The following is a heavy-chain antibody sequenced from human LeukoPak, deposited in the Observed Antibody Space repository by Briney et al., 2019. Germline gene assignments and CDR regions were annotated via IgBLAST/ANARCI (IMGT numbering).Heavy chain of an antibody. V-gene: IGHV1-2*02. D-gene: IGHD3-22*01. CDR3: ARGKIGSSGFFYGY. J-gene: IGHJ4*02. CDR1: GYTFTGYY. Sequence: ASVKVSCKASGYTFTGYYMHWVRQAPGQGLEWMGWVNPNSGGTNYAQKFQGRVTMTRDTSISTAYMELSRLRSDDTAVYYCARGKIGSSGFFYGYWGQGTLVTVSS. CDR2: VNPNSGGT.